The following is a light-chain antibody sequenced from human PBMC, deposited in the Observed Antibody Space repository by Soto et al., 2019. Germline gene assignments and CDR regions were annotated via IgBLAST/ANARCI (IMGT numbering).Light chain of an antibody. V-gene: IGKV1-6*01. CDR1: QGIRDD. J-gene: IGKJ1*01. CDR3: LQHYDFPPT. CDR2: ATA. Sequence: AIQVTQSPSSLSASVGDSVTITCRASQGIRDDLAWFQQSPGKAPKVLIYATANLQSRVPSRFSGSGSGTDFTLTISSLQPEDFATYYCLQHYDFPPTFGQGAKVE.